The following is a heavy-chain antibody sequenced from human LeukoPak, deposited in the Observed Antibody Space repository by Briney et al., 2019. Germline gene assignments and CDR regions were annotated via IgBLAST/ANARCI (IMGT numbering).Heavy chain of an antibody. CDR1: GGSISSNY. Sequence: KPSETLSLTCTVSGGSISSNYWTWIRQPAGKGLEWIGRMYTSGSTNYRPSLKSRVTMSIDTSNNQFSLKLSSVTAADTAVYYCARESGGSRPLDHWGQGIPVTVSS. J-gene: IGHJ4*02. CDR3: ARESGGSRPLDH. D-gene: IGHD3-16*01. V-gene: IGHV4-4*07. CDR2: MYTSGST.